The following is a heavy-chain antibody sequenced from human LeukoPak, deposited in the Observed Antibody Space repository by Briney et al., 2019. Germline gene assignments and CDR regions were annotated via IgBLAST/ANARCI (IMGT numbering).Heavy chain of an antibody. Sequence: GGSLRLSCAASGFTFSSYAMSWVRQAPGKGLEWVSAISGSGGSTYYADSVKGRFTISRDNSKNTLYLQMNSLRAEDTAVYYCAKDRRGIVLIPAADYWGQGTLVTVSS. CDR1: GFTFSSYA. J-gene: IGHJ4*02. D-gene: IGHD2-2*01. V-gene: IGHV3-23*01. CDR3: AKDRRGIVLIPAADY. CDR2: ISGSGGST.